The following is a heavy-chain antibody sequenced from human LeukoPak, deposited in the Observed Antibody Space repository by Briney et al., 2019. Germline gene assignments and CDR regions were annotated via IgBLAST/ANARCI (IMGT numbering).Heavy chain of an antibody. CDR1: GFTFSSYW. CDR3: ARDSSGSYQPANDY. Sequence: GGSLRLSCAASGFTFSSYWMSWVRQAPGKGLEWVANIKQDGSEKYYVDSVKGRFTISRDNAENSLYLQMNSLRAEDTAVYYCARDSSGSYQPANDYWGQGTLVTVSS. D-gene: IGHD1-26*01. CDR2: IKQDGSEK. V-gene: IGHV3-7*01. J-gene: IGHJ4*02.